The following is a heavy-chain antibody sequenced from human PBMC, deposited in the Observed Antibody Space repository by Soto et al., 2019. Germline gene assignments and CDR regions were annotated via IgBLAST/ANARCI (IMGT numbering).Heavy chain of an antibody. Sequence: PGGSLRLSCAASGFTFSSYAMHWVRQAPGKGLEWVAVISYDGSNKYYADSVKGRFTISRDNSKNTLYLQMNSLRAEDTAVYYCAKAQHNEQWLVFFDYWGQGTLVTVSS. CDR3: AKAQHNEQWLVFFDY. D-gene: IGHD6-19*01. CDR2: ISYDGSNK. J-gene: IGHJ4*02. CDR1: GFTFSSYA. V-gene: IGHV3-30-3*01.